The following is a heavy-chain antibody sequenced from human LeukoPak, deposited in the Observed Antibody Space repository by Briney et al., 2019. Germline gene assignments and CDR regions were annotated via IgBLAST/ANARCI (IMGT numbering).Heavy chain of an antibody. Sequence: GGSLRLSCAASGFTFSSYAMSWVRQAPGKGLEWVSAISGSGGSTYYADSVKGRFTISGDNSKNTLYLQMNSLRAEDTAVYYCAKDKRRDSSGYYYGYWGQGTLVTVSS. D-gene: IGHD3-22*01. CDR1: GFTFSSYA. CDR3: AKDKRRDSSGYYYGY. J-gene: IGHJ4*02. V-gene: IGHV3-23*01. CDR2: ISGSGGST.